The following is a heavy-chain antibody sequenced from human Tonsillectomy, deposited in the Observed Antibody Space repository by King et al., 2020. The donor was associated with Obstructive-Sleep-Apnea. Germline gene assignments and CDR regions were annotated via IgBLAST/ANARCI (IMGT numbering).Heavy chain of an antibody. Sequence: QLVQSGGGVVQPGRSLRLSCAASGFTFSSYAMHWVRQAPGKGLEWVAVISYDGSNKYYADSVKGRFTISRDNSKNTLYLQMNSLRAEDTAVYYCARDVSGSYESSYYYYGMDVWGQGTTVTVSS. CDR3: ARDVSGSYESSYYYYGMDV. CDR1: GFTFSSYA. CDR2: ISYDGSNK. D-gene: IGHD3-16*01. V-gene: IGHV3-30*04. J-gene: IGHJ6*02.